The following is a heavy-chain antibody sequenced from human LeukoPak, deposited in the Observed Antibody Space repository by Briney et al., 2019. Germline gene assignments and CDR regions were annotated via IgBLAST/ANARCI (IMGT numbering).Heavy chain of an antibody. CDR1: GFTFSSYG. CDR3: GKGRDGSGDPYYYYSGMDV. Sequence: GGPLRLSCAASGFTFSSYGMHWVPQAPGKGVEWVAVISYDGSNKYNADSAKGRFTFYRDNSKNTLYLQMDRLRAEDTAGYYWGKGRDGSGDPYYYYSGMDVWGQGTTVTVSS. V-gene: IGHV3-30*18. D-gene: IGHD3-10*01. J-gene: IGHJ6*02. CDR2: ISYDGSNK.